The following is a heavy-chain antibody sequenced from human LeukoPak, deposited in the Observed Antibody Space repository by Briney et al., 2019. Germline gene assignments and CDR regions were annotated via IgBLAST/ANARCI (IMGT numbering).Heavy chain of an antibody. Sequence: SETLSLTCTVSGDSINNYDWSWFRQPPGKGLEWMGVSSNSGRTEYNPSLKSRVTSSIDTSKKLFSLKLSSVTAAGTAVYYCARPRSRSGYYSLNDAFDIWGQGTMVTVSS. V-gene: IGHV4-59*12. D-gene: IGHD3-22*01. CDR3: ARPRSRSGYYSLNDAFDI. CDR2: SSNSGRT. CDR1: GDSINNYD. J-gene: IGHJ3*02.